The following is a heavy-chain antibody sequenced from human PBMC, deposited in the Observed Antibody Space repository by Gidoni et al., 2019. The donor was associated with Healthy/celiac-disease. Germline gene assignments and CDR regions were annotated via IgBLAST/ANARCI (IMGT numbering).Heavy chain of an antibody. J-gene: IGHJ6*02. CDR1: GFTFSRYG. D-gene: IGHD2-2*01. CDR3: AKDLAVPAAYYYYYGMDV. V-gene: IGHV3-30*18. CDR2: ISDDGSNK. Sequence: QVQLVESGGGVVQPVRSLRLSCAASGFTFSRYGMHWVRQAPGKGLEWVAVISDDGSNKYYADSVKGRVTISRDNSKNTLYLQMSSLRAEDTAVYYCAKDLAVPAAYYYYYGMDVWGQGTTVTVSS.